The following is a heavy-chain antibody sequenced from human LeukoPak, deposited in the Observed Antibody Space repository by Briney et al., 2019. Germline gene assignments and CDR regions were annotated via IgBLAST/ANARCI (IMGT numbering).Heavy chain of an antibody. J-gene: IGHJ4*02. CDR3: AREPPELYPYDYVWGSYRQPFDY. V-gene: IGHV3-7*01. Sequence: GGSLRLSCAASGFTFSSYWMSWVRQAPGKGLEWVANIKQDGSEKYYVDSVKGRFTISRDNAKNSLYLQMNSLRAEDTAVYYCAREPPELYPYDYVWGSYRQPFDYWGQGTLVTVSS. D-gene: IGHD3-16*02. CDR1: GFTFSSYW. CDR2: IKQDGSEK.